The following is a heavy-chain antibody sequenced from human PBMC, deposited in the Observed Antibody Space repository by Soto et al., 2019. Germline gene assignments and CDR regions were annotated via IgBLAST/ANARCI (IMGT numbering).Heavy chain of an antibody. CDR3: ARGGYYDSSGQRALPFDY. V-gene: IGHV4-59*12. J-gene: IGHJ4*02. D-gene: IGHD3-22*01. Sequence: PSETLSLTCTVSGDSMSSYYWSWIRQPPGKGLEWIGYIYYSGSTNYNPSLKSRVTISVDTSKNQFSLKLSSVTAADTAVYYCARGGYYDSSGQRALPFDYWGQGTLVTVSS. CDR2: IYYSGST. CDR1: GDSMSSYY.